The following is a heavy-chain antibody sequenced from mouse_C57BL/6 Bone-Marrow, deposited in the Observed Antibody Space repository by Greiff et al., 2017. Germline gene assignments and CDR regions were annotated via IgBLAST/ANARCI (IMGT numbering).Heavy chain of an antibody. V-gene: IGHV1-82*01. CDR3: AKCCARVRRCFDV. Sequence: VQLQQPGPELVKPGASVKISCKASGYAFSSSWMNWVKQRPGKGLEWIGRIYPGDGDTNYNRKFKGKATLTADKSSSTAYMQLSSLTSKVSAVYFCAKCCARVRRCFDVWGTGTTLTVSS. CDR1: GYAFSSSW. CDR2: IYPGDGDT. D-gene: IGHD3-3*01. J-gene: IGHJ1*03.